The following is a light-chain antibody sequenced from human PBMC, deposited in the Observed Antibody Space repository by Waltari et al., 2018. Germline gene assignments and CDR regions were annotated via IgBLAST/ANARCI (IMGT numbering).Light chain of an antibody. CDR2: GAS. J-gene: IGKJ1*01. CDR3: QMYVRLPVT. V-gene: IGKV3-20*01. CDR1: QSIGIY. Sequence: EIVLTQSPGTLSLSPGESAALSCRASQSIGIYLTWYQQKPGQAPRLLIFGASNRATGIPDRFSGSGSGTDFSLTISRVEPEDFAVYYCQMYVRLPVTFGHGTRVEIK.